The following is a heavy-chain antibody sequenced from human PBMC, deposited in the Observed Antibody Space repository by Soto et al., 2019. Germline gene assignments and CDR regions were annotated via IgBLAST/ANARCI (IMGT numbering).Heavy chain of an antibody. CDR2: LIPSFGTA. CDR3: ARALVGANLVGGRYYGMDV. D-gene: IGHD1-26*01. J-gene: IGHJ6*02. Sequence: HVQLVQSGAEVKKPGSSVKVSCKASGGTFSSYAISWVRQAPGQGFEWMGGLIPSFGTANYAQKFQGRVTITADESTSTAYMDMSSLRSEATAVYYCARALVGANLVGGRYYGMDVWGQGTTVNVSS. V-gene: IGHV1-69*01. CDR1: GGTFSSYA.